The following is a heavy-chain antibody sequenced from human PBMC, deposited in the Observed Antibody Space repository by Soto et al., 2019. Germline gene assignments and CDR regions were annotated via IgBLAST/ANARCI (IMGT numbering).Heavy chain of an antibody. CDR2: ISAYNGNT. V-gene: IGHV1-18*04. Sequence: QVQLVQSGAEVKKPGVSVKVSCKASGYTFTSYGISWVRQAPGQGLEWMGWISAYNGNTNYAQKLQGRVTMTTDTSTSTAYMELRSLRSDDTAVYYCARDYPGFPPPTELRYYGMDVWGQGTTVTVSS. D-gene: IGHD3-10*01. CDR1: GYTFTSYG. CDR3: ARDYPGFPPPTELRYYGMDV. J-gene: IGHJ6*02.